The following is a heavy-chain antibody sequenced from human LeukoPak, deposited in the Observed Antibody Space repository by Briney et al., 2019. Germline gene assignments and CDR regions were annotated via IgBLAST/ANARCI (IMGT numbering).Heavy chain of an antibody. CDR1: GFTFRNYV. D-gene: IGHD1-1*01. J-gene: IGHJ4*02. Sequence: GGSLGLSCAASGFTFRNYVIHWVRQAPSKGLEWVAVTSSDLNVKLYADSVKGRFTISRDNSEDTLYLQMNSLRVEDTAVYYCARDPAGSGFAFDSWGQGALVTVSS. CDR2: TSSDLNVK. V-gene: IGHV3-30-3*01. CDR3: ARDPAGSGFAFDS.